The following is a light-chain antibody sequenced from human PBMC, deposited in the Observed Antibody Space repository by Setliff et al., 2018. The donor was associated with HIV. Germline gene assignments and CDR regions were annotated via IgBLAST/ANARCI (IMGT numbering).Light chain of an antibody. CDR1: SSNIGAGYD. CDR2: GNS. V-gene: IGLV1-40*01. CDR3: QSYDSSLSGLYV. J-gene: IGLJ1*01. Sequence: LTQPPSVSGAPGQRVTISCTGSSSNIGAGYDVHWYQQLPGTAPKLLIYGNSNRPSGVPDRFSGSKSGTSASLAITGLQAEDEADYYCQSYDSSLSGLYVFGTGTKVTVL.